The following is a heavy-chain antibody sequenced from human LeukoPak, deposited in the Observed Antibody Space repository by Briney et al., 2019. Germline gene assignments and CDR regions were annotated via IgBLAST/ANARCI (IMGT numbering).Heavy chain of an antibody. Sequence: PGGSLRLSCTASGFTFGDYAMSWIRQPPGKGLEWIGYIYYSGGTNYNPPLKSRVTISVDTSKSQFSLKLSSVTAADTAVYYCARDGYSSGWYDYWGQGTLVTVSS. J-gene: IGHJ4*02. CDR1: GFTFGDYA. D-gene: IGHD6-19*01. CDR2: IYYSGGT. CDR3: ARDGYSSGWYDY. V-gene: IGHV4-59*01.